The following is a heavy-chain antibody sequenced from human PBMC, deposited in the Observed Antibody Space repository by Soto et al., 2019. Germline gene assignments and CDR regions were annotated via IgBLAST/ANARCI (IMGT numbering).Heavy chain of an antibody. V-gene: IGHV4-31*02. CDR2: IYYSGST. Sequence: PSETLSLTCTVSGGSISSGGYYWSWIRQHPGKGLEWIGYIYYSGSTYYNPSLKSRVTISVDTSKNQFSLKLSSVTAADTAVYYCASLARQLVPYYYGMDVWGQGTMVTVSS. J-gene: IGHJ6*02. D-gene: IGHD6-6*01. CDR3: ASLARQLVPYYYGMDV. CDR1: GGSISSGGYY.